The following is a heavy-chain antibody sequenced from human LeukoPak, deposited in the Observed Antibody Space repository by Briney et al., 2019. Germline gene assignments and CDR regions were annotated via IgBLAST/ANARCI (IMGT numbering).Heavy chain of an antibody. Sequence: GGSLRLSCAASGFTFKDYWMSWVRQAPGKGLEWVAVISYDGSNKYYADSVKGRFTISRDNSKNTLYLQMNSLRAEDTAVYYCARDRGAVVVTAILGYWGQGTLVTVSS. J-gene: IGHJ4*02. CDR3: ARDRGAVVVTAILGY. D-gene: IGHD2-21*02. CDR1: GFTFKDYW. CDR2: ISYDGSNK. V-gene: IGHV3-30*03.